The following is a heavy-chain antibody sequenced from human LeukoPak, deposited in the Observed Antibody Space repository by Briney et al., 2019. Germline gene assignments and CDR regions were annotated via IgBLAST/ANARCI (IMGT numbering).Heavy chain of an antibody. D-gene: IGHD3-10*01. CDR3: ASSGSQRQLNWLDP. CDR2: IYSGGST. V-gene: IGHV3-66*01. CDR1: GFTVSSKN. Sequence: GGSLRLSCAASGFTVSSKNMSWVRQAPGMGLEWVSLIYSGGSTYYADSVKGRFTISRDNSKNTLYLQMNRLRAEDTAVYYCASSGSQRQLNWLDPWGQGTLVTVSS. J-gene: IGHJ5*02.